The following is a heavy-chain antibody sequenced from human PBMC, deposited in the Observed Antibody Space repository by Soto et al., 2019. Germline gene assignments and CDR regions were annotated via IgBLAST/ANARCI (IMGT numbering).Heavy chain of an antibody. CDR2: ISGAVNNT. J-gene: IGHJ6*02. V-gene: IGHV3-23*01. Sequence: EVQLLESGGGLIQPRGSLRLSCAASGFNFSSYAMSWVRQAPGRGLEWVSAISGAVNNTYYTDSVKGRFTIARDDSKNTLYLERNSRRADDTAVYYGAKWVEGSGTVGGGMDVWGQGTTVTVSS. CDR3: AKWVEGSGTVGGGMDV. D-gene: IGHD3-10*01. CDR1: GFNFSSYA.